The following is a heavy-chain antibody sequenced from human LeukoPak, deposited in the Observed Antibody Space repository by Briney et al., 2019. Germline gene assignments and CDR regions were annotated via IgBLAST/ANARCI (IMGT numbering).Heavy chain of an antibody. J-gene: IGHJ3*02. CDR3: ARGQLGWWEPSPDAFDI. Sequence: ASVKVSCKASGYTFTSYDINWVRQATGQGLEWMGWINPNSGNTGYAQKFQGRVTMTRNTSISTAYMELSSLRSEDTAVYYCARGQLGWWEPSPDAFDIWGQGTMVTVSS. CDR2: INPNSGNT. D-gene: IGHD1-26*01. CDR1: GYTFTSYD. V-gene: IGHV1-8*01.